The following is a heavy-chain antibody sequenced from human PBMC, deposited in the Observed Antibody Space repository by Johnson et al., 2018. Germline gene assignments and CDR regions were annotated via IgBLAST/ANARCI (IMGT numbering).Heavy chain of an antibody. CDR1: GFIFSSYA. CDR3: ARDSDERGFYYYMDV. CDR2: ISYDGNNK. Sequence: QVQLVETGGGVVQPGRSLRLSCAASGFIFSSYAIHWVRQAPGKGLEWVAVISYDGNNKYYADSVKGRFTVSRDNSKNTVYLQMNSLRAEDTAVYYWARDSDERGFYYYMDVWGKGTTVTVSS. D-gene: IGHD3-16*01. J-gene: IGHJ6*03. V-gene: IGHV3-30-3*01.